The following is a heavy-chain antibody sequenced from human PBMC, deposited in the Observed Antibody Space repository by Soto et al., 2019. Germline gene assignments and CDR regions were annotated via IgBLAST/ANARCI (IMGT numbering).Heavy chain of an antibody. J-gene: IGHJ6*02. D-gene: IGHD2-21*02. V-gene: IGHV2-5*02. Sequence: QITLKESGPTLVKPTQTLTLTCTFSGFSLSTSGVGVGWIRQPPGKALEWLALIYWGDDKRYSPSLRSRLTTSKDTSKNQVVLTMTNMDPVDTATYYCIQSRCGGDCLQSYASHYYYGMDVWGQGTTVTVSS. CDR2: IYWGDDK. CDR1: GFSLSTSGVG. CDR3: IQSRCGGDCLQSYASHYYYGMDV.